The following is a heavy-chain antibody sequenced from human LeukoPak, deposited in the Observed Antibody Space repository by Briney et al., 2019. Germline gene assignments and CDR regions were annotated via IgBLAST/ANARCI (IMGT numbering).Heavy chain of an antibody. V-gene: IGHV4-59*01. CDR2: IYYSGST. CDR1: DGSITNYD. CDR3: ARDALEGSADY. D-gene: IGHD6-19*01. Sequence: SETLSLTCTVSDGSITNYDWSWIRQPPGKGLEWIGYIYYSGSTNYNPSLKSRVTISVDTSKNQFSLKLSSVTAADTAVYYCARDALEGSADYWGQGTLVTVSS. J-gene: IGHJ4*02.